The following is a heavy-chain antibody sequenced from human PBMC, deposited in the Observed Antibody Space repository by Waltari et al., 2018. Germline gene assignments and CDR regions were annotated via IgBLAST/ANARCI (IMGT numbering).Heavy chain of an antibody. CDR2: ARSKPYGGTT. Sequence: EVQLVESGGGLVQPGRSLRLSCTSFGFTFGDYAISWVRQAPGKGLEWIGFARSKPYGGTTEYAASVEGRFTISRDDSKSIAYLQMNSLKSEDTAVYYCSRDSLGGSGGFLNAWGQGTLVTVSS. CDR3: SRDSLGGSGGFLNA. D-gene: IGHD3-10*01. CDR1: GFTFGDYA. J-gene: IGHJ5*02. V-gene: IGHV3-49*04.